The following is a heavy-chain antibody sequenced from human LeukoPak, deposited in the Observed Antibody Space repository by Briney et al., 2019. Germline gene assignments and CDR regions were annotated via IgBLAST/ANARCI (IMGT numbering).Heavy chain of an antibody. D-gene: IGHD3-16*01. CDR3: ARGKNYVDFDY. CDR2: ISSSSSTI. CDR1: GFTFSSYS. Sequence: GGSLRLSCAAFGFTFSSYSMNWVRQAPGKGLEWVSYISSSSSTIYYADSVKGRFTISRDNAKNSLYLQMNSLRAEDTAVYYCARGKNYVDFDYWGQGTLVTVSS. J-gene: IGHJ4*02. V-gene: IGHV3-48*04.